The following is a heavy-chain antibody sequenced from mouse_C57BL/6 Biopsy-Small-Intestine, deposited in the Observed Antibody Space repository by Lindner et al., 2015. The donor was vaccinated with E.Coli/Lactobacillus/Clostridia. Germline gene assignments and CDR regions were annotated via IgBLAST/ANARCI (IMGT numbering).Heavy chain of an antibody. Sequence: SVKVSCKASGYTFTNYYIHWVREAPGQGLEWMGWINPNSGGTESAQKFQGRVTMTRDTSTSTVYMELSSLQSDDTAMYYCARDIVVVAATMKGVAGGPAYWGQGNLVTVSS. CDR3: ARDIVVVAATMKGVAGGPAY. CDR1: GYTFTNYY. CDR2: INPNSGGT. J-gene: IGHJ4*01. V-gene: IGHV1-84*02. D-gene: IGHD2-4*01.